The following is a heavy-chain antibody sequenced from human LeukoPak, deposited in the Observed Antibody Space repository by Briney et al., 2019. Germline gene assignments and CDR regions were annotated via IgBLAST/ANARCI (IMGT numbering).Heavy chain of an antibody. J-gene: IGHJ4*02. V-gene: IGHV3-53*01. CDR2: IYSGGST. D-gene: IGHD5-18*01. Sequence: SGGSLRLSCAASGFTVSNNYMSWVRQAPGKGLEWVSVIYSGGSTYYADSVKGRFTISRDNSKNTLYLQMNNLRAEDTAMYYCARDLDSYGSYWGQGTLVTVSS. CDR1: GFTVSNNY. CDR3: ARDLDSYGSY.